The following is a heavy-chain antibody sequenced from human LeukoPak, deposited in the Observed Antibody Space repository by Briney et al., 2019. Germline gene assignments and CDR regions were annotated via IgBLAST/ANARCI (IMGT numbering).Heavy chain of an antibody. J-gene: IGHJ6*02. Sequence: PGGSLRLSCVASGFTLRVNYMTWIRQTPGRGLEWVSVIYSDGTTKYADSAKGRFTISRDNSKSMVYLQMDRLRAEDTAVYYCARCKGGWSDHFHGMDVWGQGTTVTVSS. CDR3: ARCKGGWSDHFHGMDV. V-gene: IGHV3-53*01. D-gene: IGHD6-19*01. CDR2: IYSDGTT. CDR1: GFTLRVNY.